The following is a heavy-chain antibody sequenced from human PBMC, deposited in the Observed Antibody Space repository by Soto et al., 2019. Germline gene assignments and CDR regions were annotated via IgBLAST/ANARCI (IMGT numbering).Heavy chain of an antibody. Sequence: GGSLRLSCAASGFTVSSNYMSWVRQAPGKGLEWVSVIYSGGSTYYADSVKGRFTITRHNSKNTLYLQMNSLRAEDTAVYYCARGGSGGYYYDAFDIWGQGTMVTVSS. CDR2: IYSGGST. J-gene: IGHJ3*02. CDR3: ARGGSGGYYYDAFDI. CDR1: GFTVSSNY. D-gene: IGHD3-22*01. V-gene: IGHV3-53*04.